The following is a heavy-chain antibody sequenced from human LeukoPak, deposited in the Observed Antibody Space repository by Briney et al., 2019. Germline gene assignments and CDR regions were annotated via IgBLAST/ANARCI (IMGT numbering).Heavy chain of an antibody. D-gene: IGHD2-2*01. V-gene: IGHV1-8*01. CDR3: AVICSSTSCYHYYGMDV. CDR2: MNPNSGNT. CDR1: GYTFTSYD. J-gene: IGHJ6*02. Sequence: GASVKVSCKASGYTFTSYDINWVRQATGQGLEWMGWMNPNSGNTGYAQKFQGRVTMTRNTSISTAYMELSSLRSEDTAVYYCAVICSSTSCYHYYGMDVWGQGTTVTVSS.